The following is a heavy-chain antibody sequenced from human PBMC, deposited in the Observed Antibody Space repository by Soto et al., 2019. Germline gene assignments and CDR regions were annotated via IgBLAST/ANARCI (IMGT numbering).Heavy chain of an antibody. J-gene: IGHJ4*02. D-gene: IGHD1-26*01. CDR3: ARREVGTTLDFDY. Sequence: QVQLVQSGAEVKKPGASVKVSCKASGYTFSSYGISWVRQAPGQGLEWMGWISAYNGNTKYAQKPHXRLXQNPGPATSPSLLGVRGLRSGGPGVYYCARREVGTTLDFDYWGQGNLVTVSS. V-gene: IGHV1-18*01. CDR1: GYTFSSYG. CDR2: ISAYNGNT.